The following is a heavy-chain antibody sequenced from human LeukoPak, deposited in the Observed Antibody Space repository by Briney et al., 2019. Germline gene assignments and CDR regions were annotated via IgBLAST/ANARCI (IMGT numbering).Heavy chain of an antibody. Sequence: SETLSLTCAVYGGSFSGYYWSWIRQPPGKGLEWIGEINHSGSTNYNPSLKSRVTISVDTSKNQFSLKLSSVTAADTAVYYCARLGYDFWSGYYDTKRAYRYYYGMDVWGQGTTVTVSS. J-gene: IGHJ6*02. D-gene: IGHD3-3*01. CDR3: ARLGYDFWSGYYDTKRAYRYYYGMDV. CDR1: GGSFSGYY. CDR2: INHSGST. V-gene: IGHV4-34*01.